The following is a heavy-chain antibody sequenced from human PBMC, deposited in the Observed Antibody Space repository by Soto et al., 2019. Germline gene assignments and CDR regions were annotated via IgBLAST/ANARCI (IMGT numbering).Heavy chain of an antibody. CDR1: GGTFSSYS. V-gene: IGHV1-69*13. CDR3: ASLCSSTSCYTKAFDI. CDR2: IIPIFGTA. Sequence: ASVKVSCKASGGTFSSYSISWVLQAPGQGLEWMGGIIPIFGTANYAQKFQGRVTITADESTSTAYMELSSLRSEDTAVYYCASLCSSTSCYTKAFDIWGQGTMVTVSS. J-gene: IGHJ3*02. D-gene: IGHD2-2*02.